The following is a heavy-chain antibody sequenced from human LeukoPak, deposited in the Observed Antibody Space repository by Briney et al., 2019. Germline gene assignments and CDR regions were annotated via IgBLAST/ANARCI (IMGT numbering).Heavy chain of an antibody. CDR3: ANRDLPRGYCSGGSCYSVDY. CDR2: ISGSGGST. J-gene: IGHJ4*02. D-gene: IGHD2-15*01. CDR1: GFTFSSYA. V-gene: IGHV3-23*01. Sequence: GGSLRLSCAASGFTFSSYAMSWVRQAPGKGLEWVSAISGSGGSTYYADSVKGRSTISRDNSKNTLYLQMNSLRAEDTAVYYCANRDLPRGYCSGGSCYSVDYWGQGTLVTVSS.